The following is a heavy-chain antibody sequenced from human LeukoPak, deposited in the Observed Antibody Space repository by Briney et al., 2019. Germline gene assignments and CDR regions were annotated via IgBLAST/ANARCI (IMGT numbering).Heavy chain of an antibody. CDR3: ARVRWELLQYYFDY. V-gene: IGHV4-39*01. Sequence: SETLSLTCTVSGGSISSSNYYWGWIRQPPGKGLEWIGTIYYSGNTYYNPSLKSRVTISVDTSKNQFSLKLSSVTAADTAVYYCARVRWELLQYYFDYWGQGTLVTVSS. J-gene: IGHJ4*02. D-gene: IGHD1-26*01. CDR1: GGSISSSNYY. CDR2: IYYSGNT.